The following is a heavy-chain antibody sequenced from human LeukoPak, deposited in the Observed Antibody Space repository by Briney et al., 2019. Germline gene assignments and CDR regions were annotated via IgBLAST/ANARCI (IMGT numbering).Heavy chain of an antibody. D-gene: IGHD1-26*01. CDR2: INTNIRIT. J-gene: IGHJ4*02. Sequence: PGGSLRLSCAASGFTFSSYTMNWVRQAPGKGLEWVSHINTNIRITAYADSVKGRFTISRDNAKNSLYLQMNSLRDEDTAVYYCASSGNYRFDYWGRGTLVTVSS. CDR3: ASSGNYRFDY. CDR1: GFTFSSYT. V-gene: IGHV3-48*02.